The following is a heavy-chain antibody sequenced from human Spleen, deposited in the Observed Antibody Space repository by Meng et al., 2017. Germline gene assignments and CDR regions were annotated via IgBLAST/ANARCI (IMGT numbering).Heavy chain of an antibody. Sequence: GGSLRLSCAASGFTFSNYWMSWVRQPPGTGLEWVANIKQDGSEKYYVDSVKGRFTISRDNARNSLYLQMNSLRAEDTAVYYCAMATTHGAYWGQGTLVTVSS. CDR1: GFTFSNYW. CDR2: IKQDGSEK. CDR3: AMATTHGAY. J-gene: IGHJ4*02. V-gene: IGHV3-7*01. D-gene: IGHD5-24*01.